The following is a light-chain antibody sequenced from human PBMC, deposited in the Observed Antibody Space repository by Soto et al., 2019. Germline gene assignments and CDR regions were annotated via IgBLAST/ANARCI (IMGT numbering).Light chain of an antibody. V-gene: IGKV3D-15*01. CDR3: QQYDSSPRT. J-gene: IGKJ1*01. CDR1: QSVNSN. CDR2: GAS. Sequence: EIVMTQSPTTLSVTPGERATLSCRASQSVNSNLAWYQQKPGQAPRLLIYGASNRATGIPDRFSGSGSGTDFILTISRLEPEDFAVYYCQQYDSSPRTFGQGTKVDIK.